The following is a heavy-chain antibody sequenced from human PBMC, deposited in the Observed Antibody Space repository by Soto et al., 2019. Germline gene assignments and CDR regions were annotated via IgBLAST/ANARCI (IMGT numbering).Heavy chain of an antibody. CDR2: INAGNGNT. CDR3: ARGGYCSGGSCYDAFDI. CDR1: GYTFTSYA. D-gene: IGHD2-15*01. J-gene: IGHJ3*02. V-gene: IGHV1-3*01. Sequence: GASVKVSCKASGYTFTSYAMHWVRQAPGQRLEWMGWINAGNGNTKYAQKLQGRVTMTTDTSTSTAYMELRSLRSDDTAVYYCARGGYCSGGSCYDAFDIWGQGTMVTVSS.